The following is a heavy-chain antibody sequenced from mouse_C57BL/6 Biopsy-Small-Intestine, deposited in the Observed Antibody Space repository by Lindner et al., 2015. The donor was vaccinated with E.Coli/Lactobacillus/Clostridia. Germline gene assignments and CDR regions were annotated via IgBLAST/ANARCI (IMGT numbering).Heavy chain of an antibody. CDR2: INVATGIT. CDR3: VRDFPSQFY. J-gene: IGHJ4*01. V-gene: IGHV1-84*02. Sequence: SVKVSCNASGYTFTSRAMHWVSHGPGQRLEWMGWINVATGITKYSQKFQGRVTITRDTSASTAYMELSSLRSEDTAVYYCVRDFPSQFYWGQGTLVSVSS. CDR1: GYTFTSRA.